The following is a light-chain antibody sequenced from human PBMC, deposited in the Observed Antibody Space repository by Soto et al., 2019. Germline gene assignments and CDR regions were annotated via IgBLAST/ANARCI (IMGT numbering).Light chain of an antibody. CDR1: SSNIGANHD. CDR2: SNA. J-gene: IGLJ2*01. Sequence: QSALTQPPSVSGAPGQMITISCTGTSSNIGANHDVHWYQQLPGTAPKLLIYSNAFRPSGVPDRFSGSKSGTSASLAITGLQADDEADYFCQSYDISLSGVVFGGGTKLTVL. V-gene: IGLV1-40*01. CDR3: QSYDISLSGVV.